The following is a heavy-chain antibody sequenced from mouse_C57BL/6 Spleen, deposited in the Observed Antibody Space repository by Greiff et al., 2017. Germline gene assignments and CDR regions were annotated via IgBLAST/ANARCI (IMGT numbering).Heavy chain of an antibody. CDR1: GYTFTSYW. CDR3: ARDYCRRRAFLAY. D-gene: IGHD2-12*01. CDR2: IDPSDSYT. V-gene: IGHV1-69*01. Sequence: VQLQQPGAELVMPGASVKLSCKASGYTFTSYWMHWVKQRPGQGLEWIGKIDPSDSYTNYNQKFKGKATLTVDKSSSTAYMQLSSLTSEDSAVYYCARDYCRRRAFLAYWGQGTLVTVSA. J-gene: IGHJ3*01.